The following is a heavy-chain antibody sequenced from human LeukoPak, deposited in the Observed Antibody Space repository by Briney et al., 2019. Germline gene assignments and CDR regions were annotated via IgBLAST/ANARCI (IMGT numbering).Heavy chain of an antibody. V-gene: IGHV3-30*04. D-gene: IGHD6-19*01. CDR1: GFTFNGYA. J-gene: IGHJ4*02. CDR3: ARGGYNSDWSRIDY. CDR2: ISYDGSKN. Sequence: PGTSLRLSCAASGFTFNGYAMHWVRQAPGKGLEWVALISYDGSKNNYADSVKGRFTISRDNSNNTLYLQMNSLRAEDTAVYYCARGGYNSDWSRIDYWGQGTLVTVSS.